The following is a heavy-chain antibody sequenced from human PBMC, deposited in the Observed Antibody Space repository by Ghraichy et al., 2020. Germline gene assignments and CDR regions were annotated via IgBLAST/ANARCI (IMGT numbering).Heavy chain of an antibody. CDR1: GFTFDDYA. J-gene: IGHJ2*01. V-gene: IGHV3-9*01. Sequence: GGSLRLSCAASGFTFDDYAMHWVRQAPGKGLEWVSGISWNSGSIGYADSVKGRFTISRDNAKNSLYLQMNSLRAEDTALYYCAKDNDDFWSGCFDLWGRGTLVTVSS. CDR2: ISWNSGSI. CDR3: AKDNDDFWSGCFDL. D-gene: IGHD3-3*01.